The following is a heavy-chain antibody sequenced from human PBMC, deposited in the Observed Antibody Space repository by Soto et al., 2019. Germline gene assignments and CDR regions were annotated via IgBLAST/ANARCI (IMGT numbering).Heavy chain of an antibody. CDR2: ISSSSSYT. D-gene: IGHD6-19*01. CDR1: GFTFSDYY. CDR3: ARVLAVAGNLFDP. V-gene: IGHV3-11*06. Sequence: GGSLRLSCAASGFTFSDYYMSWIRQAPGKGLEWVSYISSSSSYTNYADSVKGRFTISRDNAKNSLYLQMNSLRAEDTAVYYCARVLAVAGNLFDPWGQGTLVTVSS. J-gene: IGHJ5*02.